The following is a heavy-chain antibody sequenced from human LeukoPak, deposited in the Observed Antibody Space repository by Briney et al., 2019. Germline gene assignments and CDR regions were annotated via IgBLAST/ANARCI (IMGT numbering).Heavy chain of an antibody. Sequence: GGSLRLSCAASGFTFSNYAMSWVRQAPGKGLEWVSGISSSGGSTYYADSVKGRFSISRDNSKNTLYLHMNSLRAEDTAVYYCAKGSGTDYFDYWGQGTLVTVSS. V-gene: IGHV3-23*01. CDR2: ISSSGGST. J-gene: IGHJ4*02. D-gene: IGHD1-14*01. CDR3: AKGSGTDYFDY. CDR1: GFTFSNYA.